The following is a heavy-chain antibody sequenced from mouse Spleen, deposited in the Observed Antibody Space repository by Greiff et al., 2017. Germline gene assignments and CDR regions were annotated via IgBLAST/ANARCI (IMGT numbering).Heavy chain of an antibody. CDR3: ARDDYDYEDAMDY. CDR2: ISYDGSN. V-gene: IGHV3-6*01. D-gene: IGHD2-4*01. Sequence: EVKLVESGPGLVKPSQSLSLTCSVTGYSITSGYYWNWIRQFPGNKLEWMGYISYDGSNNYNPSLKNRISITRDTSKNQFFLKLNSVTTEDTATYYCARDDYDYEDAMDYWGQGTSVTVSS. CDR1: GYSITSGYY. J-gene: IGHJ4*01.